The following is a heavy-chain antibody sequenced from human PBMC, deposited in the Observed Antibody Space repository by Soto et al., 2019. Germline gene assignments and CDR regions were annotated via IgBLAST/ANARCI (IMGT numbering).Heavy chain of an antibody. CDR3: ARSRSCSGGSCYGSFDP. CDR2: IYHSGST. CDR1: GGSISSGGYS. Sequence: PSETLSLTCAVSGGSISSGGYSWSWIRQPPGKGLEWIGYIYHSGSTYYNPSLKSRVTISVDRSKNQFSLKLSSVTAADTAVYYCARSRSCSGGSCYGSFDPWGQGTLVTVSS. V-gene: IGHV4-30-2*01. J-gene: IGHJ5*02. D-gene: IGHD2-15*01.